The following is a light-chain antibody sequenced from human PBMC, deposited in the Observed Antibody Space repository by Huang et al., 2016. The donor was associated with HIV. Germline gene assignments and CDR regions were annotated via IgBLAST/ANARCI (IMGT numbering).Light chain of an antibody. CDR2: WAS. V-gene: IGKV4-1*01. CDR3: QQYDSSVVGT. J-gene: IGKJ1*01. CDR1: QSVLYTSNNKDY. Sequence: DIVMTQSPDFLAVSLGERASINCKSSQSVLYTSNNKDYLAWYQQKAGHPPRLLISWASTRESGVPERFSGFGSGTNFTLTIDSLQAADVAIYYCQQYDSSVVGTFGQGTKVEV.